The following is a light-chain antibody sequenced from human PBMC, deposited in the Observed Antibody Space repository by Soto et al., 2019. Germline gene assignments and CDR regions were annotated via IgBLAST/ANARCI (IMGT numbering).Light chain of an antibody. CDR3: QKYNSAHTWT. Sequence: DIQMTQSPSSLSASVGDRVTITCRASQGISNYLAWYQQKPGKVPKLLIYAASTLQSGVPSRFSGSGSGTDFTLTISSLQPEDVATYYCQKYNSAHTWTFGQVTKVEIK. J-gene: IGKJ1*01. V-gene: IGKV1-27*01. CDR1: QGISNY. CDR2: AAS.